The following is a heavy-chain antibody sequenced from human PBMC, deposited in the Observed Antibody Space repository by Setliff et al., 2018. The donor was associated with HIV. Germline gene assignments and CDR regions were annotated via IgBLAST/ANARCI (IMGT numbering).Heavy chain of an antibody. CDR1: GDTFSTYA. CDR3: ARGRYGSGTYWGLYYYYYMDV. J-gene: IGHJ6*03. V-gene: IGHV1-69*10. CDR2: IIPLVTIA. Sequence: SVKVSCKASGDTFSTYAITWVRQAPGQGLECMGGIIPLVTIANYAQEFQGRVRFTADKSTSTAYMELNSLRSDDTAVYYCARGRYGSGTYWGLYYYYYMDVWGKGTMVTVSS. D-gene: IGHD3-10*01.